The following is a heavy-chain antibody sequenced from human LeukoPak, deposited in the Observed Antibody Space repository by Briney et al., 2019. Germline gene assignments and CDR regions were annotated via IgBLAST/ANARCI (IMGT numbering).Heavy chain of an antibody. J-gene: IGHJ6*03. V-gene: IGHV3-33*06. D-gene: IGHD1-14*01. CDR1: GFTFSSYG. Sequence: PGRSLRLSCAASGFTFSSYGMHWVRQAPGKGLEWVAVIWYDGINKYYADSVKGRFTISRDNSKNTLYLQMNSLRAEDTAVYYCAKDTGKYYYYMDVWGQGTLVTVSS. CDR3: AKDTGKYYYYMDV. CDR2: IWYDGINK.